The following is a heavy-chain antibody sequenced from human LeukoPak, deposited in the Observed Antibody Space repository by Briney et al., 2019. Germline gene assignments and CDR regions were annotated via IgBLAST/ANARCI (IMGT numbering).Heavy chain of an antibody. D-gene: IGHD1-26*01. CDR3: ARAIHLVGAFDI. CDR2: INNDGSNR. Sequence: PGGSLRLSLAASGFTFSDFWMHWVRQAPGKGLVWVSRINNDGSNRGYVGSVKGRFTISRDNAKNTLYLQMNSLRAGDTAVYYCARAIHLVGAFDIWGQGTMVTVSS. CDR1: GFTFSDFW. J-gene: IGHJ3*02. V-gene: IGHV3-74*01.